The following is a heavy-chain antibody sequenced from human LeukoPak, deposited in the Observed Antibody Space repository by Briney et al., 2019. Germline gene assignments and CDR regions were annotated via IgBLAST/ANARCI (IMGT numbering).Heavy chain of an antibody. Sequence: GGSLRLSCAASGFTFTDYYMSWIRQAPGKGLEWVSVIYSGGSTYYADSVKGRFTISRDNSKNTLYLQMNSLRAEDTAVYYCASGESQWELRYWGQGTLVTVSS. CDR1: GFTFTDYY. CDR2: IYSGGST. CDR3: ASGESQWELRY. J-gene: IGHJ4*02. D-gene: IGHD1-26*01. V-gene: IGHV3-53*01.